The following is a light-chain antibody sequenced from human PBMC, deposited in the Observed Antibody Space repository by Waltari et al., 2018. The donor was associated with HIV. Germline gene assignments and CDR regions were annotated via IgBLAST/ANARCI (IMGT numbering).Light chain of an antibody. V-gene: IGKV3-20*01. CDR2: GAS. CDR1: QSVTSSY. Sequence: EMVLTQSPGTLSLSPGERATLSWRASQSVTSSYLAWYEQKPGQAPRLLIYGASSRATAIPDRFSGSGSGTDFTFTISRLEPEDFAVYYCQQYGSSPGTFGQGTKVEIK. J-gene: IGKJ1*01. CDR3: QQYGSSPGT.